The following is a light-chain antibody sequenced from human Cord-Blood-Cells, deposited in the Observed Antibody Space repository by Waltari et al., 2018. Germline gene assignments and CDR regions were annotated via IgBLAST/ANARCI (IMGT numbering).Light chain of an antibody. CDR3: QQSYSTPRT. V-gene: IGKV1-39*01. J-gene: IGKJ1*01. CDR2: AAS. CDR1: QSISSY. Sequence: DIQMTQSPSSLSASVGDRVTITCRASQSISSYLNWYQQKPGKAPKLLIYAASSLQSGVPSRFSGSGARTDFTLTISSLQPEDFVTYYYQQSYSTPRTFGQGTKVEIK.